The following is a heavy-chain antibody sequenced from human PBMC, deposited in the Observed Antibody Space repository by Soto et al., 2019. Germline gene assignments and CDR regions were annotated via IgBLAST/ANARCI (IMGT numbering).Heavy chain of an antibody. D-gene: IGHD3-3*01. CDR2: IDNSGST. Sequence: PSETLSLTCTVSGGSISNYFCNWIRQPAGKGLEWIGRIDNSGSTNYNPSLKSRITMSADTSRNQLSLKLNSVTAADTAVYYCARGGQDFWSGPFDYWGHGALVTVSS. CDR1: GGSISNYF. CDR3: ARGGQDFWSGPFDY. V-gene: IGHV4-4*07. J-gene: IGHJ4*01.